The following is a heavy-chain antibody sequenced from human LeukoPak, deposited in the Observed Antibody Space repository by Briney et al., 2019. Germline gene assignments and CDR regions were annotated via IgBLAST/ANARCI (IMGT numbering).Heavy chain of an antibody. CDR1: GFTFSSYD. V-gene: IGHV3-30*18. Sequence: PGGSLRLSCAASGFTFSSYDIHWVRQAPGKGLEWVAVISYDGSNKYYADSVKGRFTISRDNYKNTLYLQMNSLRPEDTAVYHCAKDRLRGAAAGYYFDYWGQGTLVTVSS. CDR3: AKDRLRGAAAGYYFDY. D-gene: IGHD6-13*01. CDR2: ISYDGSNK. J-gene: IGHJ4*02.